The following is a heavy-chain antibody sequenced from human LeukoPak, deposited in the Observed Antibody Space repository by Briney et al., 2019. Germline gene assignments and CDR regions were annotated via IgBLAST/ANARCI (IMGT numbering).Heavy chain of an antibody. CDR1: GGSFSGYY. CDR3: ARGRLIVVVPAANIPLFDY. V-gene: IGHV4-34*01. J-gene: IGHJ4*02. CDR2: INHSGST. Sequence: SETLSLTCAVYGGSFSGYYWSWIRQPPGKGLEWIGEINHSGSTNYNPSPKSRVTISVDTSKNQFSLKLSSVTAADTAVYYCARGRLIVVVPAANIPLFDYWGQGTLVTVSS. D-gene: IGHD2-2*01.